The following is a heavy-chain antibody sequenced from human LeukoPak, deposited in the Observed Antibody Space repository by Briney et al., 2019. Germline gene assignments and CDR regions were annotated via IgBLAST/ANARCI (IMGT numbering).Heavy chain of an antibody. Sequence: ASVKVSCKASGYTFTSYGITWVRQAPGQGLEWMGWISAYNGNTNYAQKLQGRVTMTTNTSTSTAYLDLRSLRSDDTAVYYCARAEQYQLLLHWGQGTLVTVSS. D-gene: IGHD2-2*01. CDR1: GYTFTSYG. CDR3: ARAEQYQLLLH. V-gene: IGHV1-18*01. J-gene: IGHJ4*02. CDR2: ISAYNGNT.